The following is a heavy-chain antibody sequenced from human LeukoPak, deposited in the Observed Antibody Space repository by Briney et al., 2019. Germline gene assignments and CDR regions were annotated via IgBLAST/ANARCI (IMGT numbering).Heavy chain of an antibody. Sequence: SVNVSCKACGCTFSSYAISWVRPAPGQGLEWMGGIIPIFGTANYAQKFQGRVTITADESTSTAYMELSSLRSEDTAVYYCANSKYQLLNWFDPWGQGTLVTVSS. CDR3: ANSKYQLLNWFDP. J-gene: IGHJ5*02. CDR2: IIPIFGTA. CDR1: GCTFSSYA. V-gene: IGHV1-69*13. D-gene: IGHD2-2*01.